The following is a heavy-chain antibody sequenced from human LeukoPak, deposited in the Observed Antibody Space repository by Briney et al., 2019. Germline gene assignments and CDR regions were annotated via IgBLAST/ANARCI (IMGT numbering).Heavy chain of an antibody. Sequence: ASETLSLTCTVPGDSISNYYWSWIRQSPGKGLEWIGYIYYSGSTNYNPSLKSRVTISVDTSKNQFSLKLSSVTAADTAVYCCARETCSGGSCFQFDFWGQGTLVTVSS. D-gene: IGHD2-15*01. CDR2: IYYSGST. CDR3: ARETCSGGSCFQFDF. J-gene: IGHJ4*02. CDR1: GDSISNYY. V-gene: IGHV4-59*01.